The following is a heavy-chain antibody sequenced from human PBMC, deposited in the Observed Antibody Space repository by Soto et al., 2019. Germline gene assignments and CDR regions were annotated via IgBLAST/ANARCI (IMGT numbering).Heavy chain of an antibody. CDR1: GASIRNFY. Sequence: QVHLQESGPGLVKPSETMSLTCTASGASIRNFYWNWVRQFPGKGLEWIGHIYNGERTNYNPSLKSRVTISVDTSKNQFSLKLSSVTVADTAVYYCAQTTGWPGFEYWGQGTLVIVSS. J-gene: IGHJ4*02. V-gene: IGHV4-59*01. D-gene: IGHD6-19*01. CDR3: AQTTGWPGFEY. CDR2: IYNGERT.